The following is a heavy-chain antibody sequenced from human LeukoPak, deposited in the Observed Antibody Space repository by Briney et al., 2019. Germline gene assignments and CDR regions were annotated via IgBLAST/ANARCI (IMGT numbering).Heavy chain of an antibody. D-gene: IGHD6-13*01. J-gene: IGHJ4*02. CDR3: AKIVAAAGFDY. CDR1: GFTFSSYG. Sequence: PGGSLRLSCAASGFTFSSYGMHWVRQAPGKGLEWVAVISYDVSNKYYADSVKGRFTISRDNSNNTLYLLMNSLRGEDTAVYYCAKIVAAAGFDYWGQGTLVTVSS. CDR2: ISYDVSNK. V-gene: IGHV3-30*18.